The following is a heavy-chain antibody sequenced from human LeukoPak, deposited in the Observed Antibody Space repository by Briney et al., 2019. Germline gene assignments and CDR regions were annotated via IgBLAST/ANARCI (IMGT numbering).Heavy chain of an antibody. CDR2: ISSSGSTI. Sequence: GGSLRLSCAASGFTFSSYEMNWVRQAPGKGLEWVSYISSSGSTIYYADSVRGRFTISRDNAKNSLYPQMNSLRADDTAIYYCARETRTLGDAFDIWGQGTMVTVSS. D-gene: IGHD1/OR15-1a*01. J-gene: IGHJ3*02. CDR3: ARETRTLGDAFDI. V-gene: IGHV3-48*03. CDR1: GFTFSSYE.